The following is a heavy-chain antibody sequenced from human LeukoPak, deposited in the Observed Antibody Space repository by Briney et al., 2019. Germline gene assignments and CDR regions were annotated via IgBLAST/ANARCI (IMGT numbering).Heavy chain of an antibody. CDR2: IWPDGTIQ. CDR1: GSIFSYYG. CDR3: ARHNHDWGWDF. V-gene: IGHV3-33*01. D-gene: IGHD2-8*02. J-gene: IGHJ4*02. Sequence: PGRSLRLSCAASGSIFSYYGMHWVRQAPGKGLEWLAVIWPDGTIQYYADPVKGRFTISRDNSKNTLYLQLTGLRADDSAVYYCARHNHDWGWDFWGQGAQVTVSS.